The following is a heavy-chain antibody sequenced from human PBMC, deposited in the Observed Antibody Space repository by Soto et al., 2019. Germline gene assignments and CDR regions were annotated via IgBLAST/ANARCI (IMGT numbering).Heavy chain of an antibody. CDR2: ISPKSGGS. CDR1: GYTFINYY. J-gene: IGHJ4*02. Sequence: GASVKVSCKASGYTFINYYMHWVRQAPGQGFEWMGRISPKSGGSNYAQKFQGRVSMTWDTSLKTAYLELSSLMSEDTAVYYCARFILVGATLYLDYWGQGSQVTVSS. D-gene: IGHD1-26*01. CDR3: ARFILVGATLYLDY. V-gene: IGHV1-2*02.